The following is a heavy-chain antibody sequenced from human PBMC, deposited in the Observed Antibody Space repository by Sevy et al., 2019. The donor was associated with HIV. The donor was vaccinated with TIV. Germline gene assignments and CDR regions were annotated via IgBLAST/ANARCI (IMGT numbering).Heavy chain of an antibody. CDR3: VRGPNCGVGGCQQISPYCLDV. CDR1: GFTFSDHY. D-gene: IGHD2-15*01. CDR2: IRNRPNSYTT. V-gene: IGHV3-72*01. Sequence: VGSLRLSCAASGFTFSDHYVDWVRQAPGKGLEWVGRIRNRPNSYTTEYAGSVKGRFTIPREDSRNSVYLKMNSLKTPDSAVYYCVRGPNCGVGGCQQISPYCLDVWGKGATVTVSS. J-gene: IGHJ6*03.